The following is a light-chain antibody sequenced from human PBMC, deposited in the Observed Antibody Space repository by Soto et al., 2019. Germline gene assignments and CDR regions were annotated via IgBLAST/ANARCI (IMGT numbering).Light chain of an antibody. Sequence: QSVLTQPPSVSEAPRQRVTISCSGTSSNIGNNVVNWYQQFPGKAPKLLIYYDHLRPSGVSDRFSGSKSGSSASLAINGLQSEDEADYYCAAWDDSLNGVVLGGGTQLTVL. CDR2: YDH. V-gene: IGLV1-36*01. J-gene: IGLJ7*01. CDR3: AAWDDSLNGVV. CDR1: SSNIGNNV.